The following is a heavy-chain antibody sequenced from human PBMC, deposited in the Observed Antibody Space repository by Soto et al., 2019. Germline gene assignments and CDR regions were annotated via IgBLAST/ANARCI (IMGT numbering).Heavy chain of an antibody. V-gene: IGHV1-24*01. J-gene: IGHJ4*02. D-gene: IGHD3-22*01. CDR1: DYHFTELS. Sequence: QVQLVQSGSEVKKPGASVKVSCKVYDYHFTELSIHWVRQAHGKGLEWVGGFDPGDGETIYAQKFQGRVTTTEDTSTDTAFMELSSLKSEDTAVYYCAAYDSGGFYYGFDYWGQGTLVTVSS. CDR2: FDPGDGET. CDR3: AAYDSGGFYYGFDY.